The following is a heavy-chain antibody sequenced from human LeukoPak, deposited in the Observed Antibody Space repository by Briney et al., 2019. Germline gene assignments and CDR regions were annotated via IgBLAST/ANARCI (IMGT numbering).Heavy chain of an antibody. V-gene: IGHV5-51*01. J-gene: IGHJ4*02. CDR2: IYPGDSDT. D-gene: IGHD1-26*01. CDR1: GYSFTNYW. Sequence: ASVKVSCKGSGYSFTNYWIAWVRQMPGKGLECMGIIYPGDSDTRYSPSFQGQVTISADKSISTAYLQWSSLKASDTAMYYCARRGGSFQGDYNFDHWGQGTLVTVSS. CDR3: ARRGGSFQGDYNFDH.